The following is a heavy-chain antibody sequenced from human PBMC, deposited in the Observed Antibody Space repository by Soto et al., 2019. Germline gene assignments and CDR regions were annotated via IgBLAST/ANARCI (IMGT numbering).Heavy chain of an antibody. V-gene: IGHV3-48*02. D-gene: IGHD2-21*02. Sequence: LRLSCVASGFSFSDYSMNWVRQAPGKGLQWVSYISSSSDNTYYADSVKGRFTVSRDNAKNALFLQMNSLRDDDTATYYCARLPKGSLVTAWGQGTRVTVSS. J-gene: IGHJ4*02. CDR3: ARLPKGSLVTA. CDR2: ISSSSDNT. CDR1: GFSFSDYS.